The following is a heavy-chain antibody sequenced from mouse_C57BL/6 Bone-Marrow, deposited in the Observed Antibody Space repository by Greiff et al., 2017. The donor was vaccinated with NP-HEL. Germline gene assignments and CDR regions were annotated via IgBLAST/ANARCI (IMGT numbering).Heavy chain of an antibody. CDR3: AREGHYDLPYYYAMDY. CDR2: IHPNSGST. D-gene: IGHD2-4*01. CDR1: GYTFTSYW. J-gene: IGHJ4*01. Sequence: VQLQQPGAELVKPGASVKLSCKASGYTFTSYWMHWVKQRPGQGLEWIGMIHPNSGSTNYNEKFKSKATLTVDKSSSPAYMQLSSLTSEDSAVYYCAREGHYDLPYYYAMDYWGQGTSVTVSS. V-gene: IGHV1-64*01.